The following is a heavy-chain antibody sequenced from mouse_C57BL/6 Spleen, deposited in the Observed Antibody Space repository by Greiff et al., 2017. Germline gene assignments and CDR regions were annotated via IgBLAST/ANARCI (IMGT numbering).Heavy chain of an antibody. D-gene: IGHD4-1*01. CDR2: IDPSDSYT. Sequence: QVQLQQSGAELVKPGASVKLSCKASGYTFTSYWMQWVKQRPGQGLEWIGEIDPSDSYTNYNQKFKGKATLTVDTSSSTAYMQLSSLTSEDSAVYYCARFLWDGDDWGKGTTLTVSS. J-gene: IGHJ2*01. CDR3: ARFLWDGDD. CDR1: GYTFTSYW. V-gene: IGHV1-50*01.